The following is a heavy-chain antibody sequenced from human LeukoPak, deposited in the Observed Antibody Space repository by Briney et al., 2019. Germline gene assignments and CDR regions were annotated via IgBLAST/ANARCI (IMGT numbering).Heavy chain of an antibody. J-gene: IGHJ4*02. V-gene: IGHV3-43*01. CDR2: ISWDGVST. Sequence: GGSLRLSCAASGFTYDDYTMHWVRQAPGKALEWVSLISWDGVSTYYADSVKGRFTISRDNSKNSLYLQMDSLRTEDTALYYCAKDIIRDYGESEGYIDYWGQGTLVTVSS. D-gene: IGHD4-17*01. CDR3: AKDIIRDYGESEGYIDY. CDR1: GFTYDDYT.